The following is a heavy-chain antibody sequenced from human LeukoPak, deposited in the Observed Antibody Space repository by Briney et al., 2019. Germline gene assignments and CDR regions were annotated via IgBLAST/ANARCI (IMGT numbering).Heavy chain of an antibody. J-gene: IGHJ1*01. D-gene: IGHD6-13*01. CDR2: INPNSGGT. V-gene: IGHV1-2*06. Sequence: ASVKDSCKASGYTFTGYYMHWVRQAPGQGLEWMGRINPNSGGTNYAQKFQGRVTMTRDTSISTAYMELSRLRSDDTAVYYCARGPYSSSWAEYFQNWGQGTLVTVSS. CDR3: ARGPYSSSWAEYFQN. CDR1: GYTFTGYY.